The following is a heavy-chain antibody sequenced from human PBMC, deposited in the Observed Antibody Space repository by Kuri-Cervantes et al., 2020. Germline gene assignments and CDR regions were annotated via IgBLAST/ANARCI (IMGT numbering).Heavy chain of an antibody. CDR3: ARAPGLDYYYGMDV. Sequence: ASVKVSCKASGYTFTSYDINWVRQATGQGLEWMGWMNPNSGNTGYAQKFQGRVTMTRNTSISTAYMELSSLRSEDTAVYYCARAPGLDYYYGMDVWGQGTTVTVSS. D-gene: IGHD3-16*01. V-gene: IGHV1-8*01. CDR2: MNPNSGNT. J-gene: IGHJ6*02. CDR1: GYTFTSYD.